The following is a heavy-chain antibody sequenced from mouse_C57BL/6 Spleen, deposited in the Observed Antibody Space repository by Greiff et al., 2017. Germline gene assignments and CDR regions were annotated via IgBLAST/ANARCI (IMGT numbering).Heavy chain of an antibody. J-gene: IGHJ1*03. Sequence: EVQGVESGGGLVKPGGSLKLSCAASGFTFSDYGMHWVRQAPEKGLEWVAYISSGSSTIYYADTVKGRFTISRDNAKNTLFLQRTSLRSEDTAMYYCARPPTTVVATGGYFEVWGTGTTVTVSS. CDR2: ISSGSSTI. V-gene: IGHV5-17*01. D-gene: IGHD1-1*01. CDR1: GFTFSDYG. CDR3: ARPPTTVVATGGYFEV.